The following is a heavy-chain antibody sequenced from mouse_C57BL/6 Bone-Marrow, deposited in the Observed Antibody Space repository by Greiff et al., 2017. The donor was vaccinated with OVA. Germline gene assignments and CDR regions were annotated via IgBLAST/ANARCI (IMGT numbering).Heavy chain of an antibody. V-gene: IGHV5-15*01. CDR3: ARTGTGAMDY. CDR2: ISNLAYSI. D-gene: IGHD4-1*01. CDR1: GFTFSDYG. J-gene: IGHJ4*01. Sequence: EVKLVESGGGLVQPGGSLKLSCAASGFTFSDYGMAWVRQAPRKGPEWVAFISNLAYSIYYADTVTGRFTISRENAKNTRYLEMSSLRSEDTAMYYCARTGTGAMDYWGQGTSVTVSS.